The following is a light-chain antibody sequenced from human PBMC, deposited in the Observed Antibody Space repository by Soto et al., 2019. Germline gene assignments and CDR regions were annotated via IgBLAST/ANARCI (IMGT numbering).Light chain of an antibody. J-gene: IGKJ4*01. CDR1: QGSGSY. CDR2: AAS. Sequence: DIQLTQSPSFLSASLGDRVTITCRASQGSGSYLAWYQQKPGKAPRLLIYAASTLQSGVPSRFSGSGSDTEFTLTISSLPPEDFATYYCQQLNNYPLTFGGGTKVEI. V-gene: IGKV1-9*01. CDR3: QQLNNYPLT.